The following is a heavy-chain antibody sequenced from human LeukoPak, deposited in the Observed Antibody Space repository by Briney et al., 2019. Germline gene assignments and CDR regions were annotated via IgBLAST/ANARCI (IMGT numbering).Heavy chain of an antibody. CDR1: GFTLSSYA. CDR2: ISISGGST. CDR3: AKDPYYYDSSGYPKGFDY. V-gene: IGHV3-23*01. Sequence: GGSLRLSCAASGFTLSSYAMSWVRQAPGKGLEWVSIISISGGSTYYADSVKGRFTISRDNSKNTLYLQMNSLRAEDTAVYYCAKDPYYYDSSGYPKGFDYWGQGTLVTVSS. J-gene: IGHJ4*02. D-gene: IGHD3-22*01.